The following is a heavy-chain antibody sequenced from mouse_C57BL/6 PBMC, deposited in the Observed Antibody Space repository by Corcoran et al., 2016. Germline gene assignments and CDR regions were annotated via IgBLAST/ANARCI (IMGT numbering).Heavy chain of an antibody. CDR1: GYTFTDYY. Sequence: EVQLQQSGPELVKPGASVKISCKASGYTFTDYYMNWVKQSHGKSLEWIGDINPNNGGTSYNQKFKGKATLTVDKSSSTAYMELRSLTSEDSAVYYCSCMVTTGYFDGWGTGTTVTVSS. CDR3: SCMVTTGYFDG. J-gene: IGHJ1*03. CDR2: INPNNGGT. V-gene: IGHV1-26*01. D-gene: IGHD2-2*01.